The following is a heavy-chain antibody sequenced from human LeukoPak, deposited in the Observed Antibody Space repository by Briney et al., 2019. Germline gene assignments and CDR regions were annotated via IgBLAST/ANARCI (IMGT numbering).Heavy chain of an antibody. J-gene: IGHJ4*02. CDR3: ARAETIFGVPSFDY. D-gene: IGHD3-3*01. V-gene: IGHV4-30-2*05. Sequence: SETLSLTCAVSGGSISSGGYSWSWIRQPPGKGLEWIGYIYHSGSTYYNPSLKSRVTISVDTSKNQFSLKLSSVTAADTAVYYCARAETIFGVPSFDYWGQGTLVTVSS. CDR2: IYHSGST. CDR1: GGSISSGGYS.